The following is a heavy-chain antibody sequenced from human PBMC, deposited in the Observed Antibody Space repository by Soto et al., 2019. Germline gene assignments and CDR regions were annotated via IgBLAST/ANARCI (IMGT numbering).Heavy chain of an antibody. CDR1: GGSISSYY. Sequence: KTSETLSLTCTVSGGSISSYYWSWIRQPPGKGLEWIGYIYYSGSTNYNPSLKSRVTISVDTSKNQFSLKLSSVTAADTAVYYCARDSLYSSGWEGGYDYWGQGTLVTVSS. J-gene: IGHJ4*02. D-gene: IGHD6-19*01. V-gene: IGHV4-59*01. CDR2: IYYSGST. CDR3: ARDSLYSSGWEGGYDY.